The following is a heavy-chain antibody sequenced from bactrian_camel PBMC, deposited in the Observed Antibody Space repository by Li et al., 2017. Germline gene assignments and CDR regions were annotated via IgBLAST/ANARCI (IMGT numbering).Heavy chain of an antibody. D-gene: IGHD2*01. J-gene: IGHJ6*01. CDR1: GGAETSKP. Sequence: HVQLVESGGGSVQPGGSLRLPCAASGGAETSKPCMAWFRQAPGKEREGVAIVEADGTTSCADSVKGRFTISQDNGKNTLYLHINSLKPEDTAMCYCAARRWWLRRERCSPRADFDYWGQGTQVTVS. V-gene: IGHV3S53*01. CDR3: AARRWWLRRERCSPRADFDY. CDR2: VEADGTT.